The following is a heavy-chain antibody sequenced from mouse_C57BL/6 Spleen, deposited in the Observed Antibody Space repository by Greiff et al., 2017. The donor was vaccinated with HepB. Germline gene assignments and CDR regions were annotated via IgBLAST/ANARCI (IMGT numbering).Heavy chain of an antibody. Sequence: VQLKESGGGLVKPGGSLKLSCAASGFTFSDYGMHWVRQAPEKGLEWVAYISSGSSTIYYADTVKGRFTISRDNAKNTLFLQMTSLGSEDTALYYCANYDSFAYWGQGTLVTVSA. CDR2: ISSGSSTI. J-gene: IGHJ3*01. CDR1: GFTFSDYG. V-gene: IGHV5-17*01. CDR3: ANYDSFAY. D-gene: IGHD2-4*01.